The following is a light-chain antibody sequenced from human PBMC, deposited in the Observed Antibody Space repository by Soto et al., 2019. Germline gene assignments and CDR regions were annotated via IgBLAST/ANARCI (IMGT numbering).Light chain of an antibody. CDR2: GNS. J-gene: IGLJ3*02. CDR1: SSNIGAGYD. V-gene: IGLV1-40*01. Sequence: QSVLTQPPSVSGAPGQRVTISCTGSSSNIGAGYDVNWYQQLPGTAPKLLIYGNSNRPSGVPDRFSGSKSGTSASLAITGLQAEDEAEYYCQSYDSSLSGWVFGGGTKVTVL. CDR3: QSYDSSLSGWV.